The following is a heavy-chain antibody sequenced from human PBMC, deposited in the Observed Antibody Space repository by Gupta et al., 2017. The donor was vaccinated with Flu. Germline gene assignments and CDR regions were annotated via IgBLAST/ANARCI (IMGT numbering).Heavy chain of an antibody. Sequence: EVQLVESGGGLVQPGRSLTLSCEASGFTFSDHYMDWVRQAPGKGPEWVGRIRIQAKNYTTEYAAAVQGRFTISSDDSRNSLHLQMNSLKTEDTAVYYCARAFTIATDQFVYWGQGTLVTVSS. CDR2: IRIQAKNYTT. CDR3: ARAFTIATDQFVY. J-gene: IGHJ4*02. CDR1: GFTFSDHY. D-gene: IGHD3-3*01. V-gene: IGHV3-72*01.